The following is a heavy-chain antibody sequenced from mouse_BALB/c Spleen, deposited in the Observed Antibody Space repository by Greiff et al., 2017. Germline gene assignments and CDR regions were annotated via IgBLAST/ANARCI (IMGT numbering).Heavy chain of an antibody. CDR1: GYTFTSYY. D-gene: IGHD1-1*02. V-gene: IGHV1S81*02. J-gene: IGHJ2*01. CDR2: INPSNGGT. CDR3: TRLSYGFDY. Sequence: VQLQQSGAELVKPGASVKMSCKASGYTFTSYYMHWVKQRPGQGLEWIGEINPSNGGTNYNEKFKSKATLTVDKSSSTAYMQLSSLTAEDSAVYYCTRLSYGFDYWGQGTTLTVSA.